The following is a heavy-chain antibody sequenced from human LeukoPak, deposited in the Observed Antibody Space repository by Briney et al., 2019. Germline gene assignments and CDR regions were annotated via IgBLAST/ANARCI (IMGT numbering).Heavy chain of an antibody. CDR3: AREGPEMATIYYFDY. J-gene: IGHJ4*02. D-gene: IGHD5-24*01. Sequence: GGSLRLSCAASGFTFSSYGMHWVRQAPGKGLEWVAFIRYDGSNKYYADSVKGRFTISRDNAKNTLYLQMNSLRAEDTAVYYCAREGPEMATIYYFDYWGQGTLVTVSS. CDR2: IRYDGSNK. V-gene: IGHV3-30*02. CDR1: GFTFSSYG.